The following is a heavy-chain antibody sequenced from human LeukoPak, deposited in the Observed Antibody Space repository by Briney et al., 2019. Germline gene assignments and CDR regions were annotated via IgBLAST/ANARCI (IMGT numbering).Heavy chain of an antibody. CDR1: GLTFRSYS. D-gene: IGHD6-13*01. CDR2: ISSSTSTI. Sequence: GGSLRLSGAASGLTFRSYSMNGVRQAPGKGREGVSYISSSTSTIYYADSVKGRFTLSRDNARNSLYLQMNSLRAEDTAVYYCARGGSVAAADYWYFDLWGRGTLVTVSS. CDR3: ARGGSVAAADYWYFDL. J-gene: IGHJ2*01. V-gene: IGHV3-48*04.